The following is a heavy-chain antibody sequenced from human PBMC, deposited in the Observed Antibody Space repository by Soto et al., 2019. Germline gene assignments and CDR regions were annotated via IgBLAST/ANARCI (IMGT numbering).Heavy chain of an antibody. J-gene: IGHJ6*03. CDR2: IYYSGST. CDR3: ARHSSHSGYPGDYYYMDV. D-gene: IGHD5-12*01. Sequence: SETLSLTCTVSGGSISSSSYYWGWIRQPPGKGLEWIGSIYYSGSTYYNPSLKSRVTISVDTSKNQFSLKLSSVTAADTAVYYCARHSSHSGYPGDYYYMDVWGKGTTVTVSS. V-gene: IGHV4-39*01. CDR1: GGSISSSSYY.